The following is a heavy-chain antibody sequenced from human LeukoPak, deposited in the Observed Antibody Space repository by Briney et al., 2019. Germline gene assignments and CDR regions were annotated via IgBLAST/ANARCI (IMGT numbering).Heavy chain of an antibody. CDR3: AKVPYSDYGSGRPPFMDV. D-gene: IGHD3-10*01. J-gene: IGHJ6*02. V-gene: IGHV3-23*01. CDR1: GVTFSKYG. CDR2: ISNTGSDT. Sequence: GGSLRLSCAASGVTFSKYGMSWVRQAPGKGLEWVSTISNTGSDTYYADSVQGRFTISRDNSENTLYLQMNNLRAEDTAIHYCAKVPYSDYGSGRPPFMDVWGQGTTVAVSS.